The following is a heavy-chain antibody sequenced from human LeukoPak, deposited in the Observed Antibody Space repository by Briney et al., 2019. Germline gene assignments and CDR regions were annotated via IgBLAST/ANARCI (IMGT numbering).Heavy chain of an antibody. CDR1: GFTFNRYG. Sequence: GGSLRLSCAASGFTFNRYGMTWGRQVPGEGLEWVSTIGASGSSTYSAASVKGRFTIPRDGSKNPLYLHMNSLRAEDTAVYYCAALSRYCGGDCVDYWGQGTLVTVSS. CDR2: IGASGSST. J-gene: IGHJ4*02. D-gene: IGHD2-21*02. CDR3: AALSRYCGGDCVDY. V-gene: IGHV3-23*01.